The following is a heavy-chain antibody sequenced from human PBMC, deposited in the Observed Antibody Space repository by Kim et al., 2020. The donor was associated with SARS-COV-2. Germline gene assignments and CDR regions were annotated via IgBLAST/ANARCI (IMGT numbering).Heavy chain of an antibody. J-gene: IGHJ4*02. CDR1: GFTFSSYG. D-gene: IGHD2-15*01. CDR3: ASSNRGRVVVAATLDY. CDR2: IWYDGSNK. V-gene: IGHV3-33*01. Sequence: GGSLRLSCAASGFTFSSYGMHWVRQAPGKGLEWVAVIWYDGSNKYYADSVKGRFTISRDNSKNTLYLQMNSLRAEDTAVYYCASSNRGRVVVAATLDYWGQGTRVTVSS.